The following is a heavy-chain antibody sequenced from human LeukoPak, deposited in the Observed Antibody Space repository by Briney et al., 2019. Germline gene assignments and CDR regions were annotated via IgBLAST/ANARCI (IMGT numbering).Heavy chain of an antibody. V-gene: IGHV3-9*01. CDR1: GFTFDDYA. J-gene: IGHJ6*02. D-gene: IGHD2-2*01. CDR3: AKDTALEFQGLSNGLDV. Sequence: PGRSLRLSCAASGFTFDDYATHWVRQAPGKGLEWVSGINWKGDRIAYADSVKGRFTISRDNAKNSLYLQMNSLGGEDTALYYCAKDTALEFQGLSNGLDVWGQGTTVIVSS. CDR2: INWKGDRI.